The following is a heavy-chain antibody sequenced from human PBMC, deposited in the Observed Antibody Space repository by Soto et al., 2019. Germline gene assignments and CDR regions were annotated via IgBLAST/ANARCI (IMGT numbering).Heavy chain of an antibody. CDR1: GGSFSGYY. J-gene: IGHJ5*02. CDR3: ARGAKLLWFGELSTKGRWFDP. V-gene: IGHV4-34*01. D-gene: IGHD3-10*01. Sequence: SETLSLTCAVYGGSFSGYYWSWIRQPPGKGLEWIGEINHSGSTNYNPSLKSRVTISVDTSKNQFSLKLSSVTAADTAVYYCARGAKLLWFGELSTKGRWFDPWGQGTLVTVSS. CDR2: INHSGST.